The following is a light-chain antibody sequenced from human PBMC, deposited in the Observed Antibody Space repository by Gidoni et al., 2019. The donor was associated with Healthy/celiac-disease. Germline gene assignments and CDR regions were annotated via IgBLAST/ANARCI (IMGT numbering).Light chain of an antibody. CDR2: DVS. CDR1: SSDVGGYNY. V-gene: IGLV2-14*03. J-gene: IGLJ3*02. CDR3: SSYTSSSTRV. Sequence: QSALTQPASVSWSPGQSITISCTGTSSDVGGYNYVSWYHQPPGKAPKLMIYDVSNRPSGVSNRFSGSKSGNTASLTISGLQAEDEADYYCSSYTSSSTRVFGGGTKLTVL.